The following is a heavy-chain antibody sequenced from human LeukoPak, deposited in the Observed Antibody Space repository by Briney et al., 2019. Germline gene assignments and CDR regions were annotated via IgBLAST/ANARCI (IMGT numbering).Heavy chain of an antibody. D-gene: IGHD3-22*01. Sequence: ASVKVSCKVSGYTLTELSMHWVRQAPGKGLEWMGGFDPEDGETIYAQKFQGRVTMTEDTSTDTAYMELSSLRSEDTAVYYCATGDYYDSSGYRGTDYWGQGTLVTVSS. CDR3: ATGDYYDSSGYRGTDY. CDR1: GYTLTELS. J-gene: IGHJ4*02. V-gene: IGHV1-24*01. CDR2: FDPEDGET.